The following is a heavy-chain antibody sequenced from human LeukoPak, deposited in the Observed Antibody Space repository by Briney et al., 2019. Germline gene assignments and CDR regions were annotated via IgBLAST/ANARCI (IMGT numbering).Heavy chain of an antibody. D-gene: IGHD1-1*01. Sequence: GGSLRLSCTASGFTFGDYAMSWIRQAPGKGLEWVGFIRSKAYGETADYAASVKGRFTILRDDSKAIAYLQMNSLKTEDTAVYHCTRDRGAYNLYDYWGQGTLVTVSS. CDR1: GFTFGDYA. V-gene: IGHV3-49*03. CDR3: TRDRGAYNLYDY. CDR2: IRSKAYGETA. J-gene: IGHJ4*02.